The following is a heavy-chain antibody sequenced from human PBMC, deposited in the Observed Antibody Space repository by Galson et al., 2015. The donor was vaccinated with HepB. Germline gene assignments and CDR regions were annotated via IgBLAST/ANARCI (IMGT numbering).Heavy chain of an antibody. CDR1: GFPFNDNG. Sequence: SLRLSCAASGFPFNDNGMHWVRQAPGKGLEWVAVTSHDEEFKRYADSVRGRFTISRDNSKNTLYLQMNSLRPDDTAVYYCVKGCSTTCHTIVLDPWGQGTLVTVSS. V-gene: IGHV3-30*18. CDR3: VKGCSTTCHTIVLDP. D-gene: IGHD2-2*02. CDR2: TSHDEEFK. J-gene: IGHJ5*02.